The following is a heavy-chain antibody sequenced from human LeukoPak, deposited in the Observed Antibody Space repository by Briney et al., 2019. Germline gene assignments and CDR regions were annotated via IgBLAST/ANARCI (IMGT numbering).Heavy chain of an antibody. J-gene: IGHJ4*02. CDR3: AKDLRPRAPLWYFDY. Sequence: PGGSLRLSCAASGFTFSSYAMSWVRQAPGKGLEWVSAISGSGGSTYYADSVKGRFTISRDNSKNTLYLQMTSLRVEDTAVYYCAKDLRPRAPLWYFDYWGQGALVTVSS. D-gene: IGHD3-10*01. CDR2: ISGSGGST. V-gene: IGHV3-23*01. CDR1: GFTFSSYA.